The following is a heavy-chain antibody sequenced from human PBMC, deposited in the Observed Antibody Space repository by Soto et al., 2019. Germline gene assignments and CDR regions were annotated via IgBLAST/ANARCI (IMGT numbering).Heavy chain of an antibody. J-gene: IGHJ6*02. CDR2: IYWDDDK. CDR3: AHVALGGSTYYYYYYGMDV. V-gene: IGHV2-5*02. CDR1: GFSLSTSGVG. Sequence: GSGPTLVNPTQTLTLTCTFSGFSLSTSGVGVGWIRQPPGKALEWLALIYWDDDKRYSPSLKSRLTITKDTSKNQVVLTMTNMDPVDTATYYCAHVALGGSTYYYYYYGMDVWGQGTPVTVSS. D-gene: IGHD6-13*01.